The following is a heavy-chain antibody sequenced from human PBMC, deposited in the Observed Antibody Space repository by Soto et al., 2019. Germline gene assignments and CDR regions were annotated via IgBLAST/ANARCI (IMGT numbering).Heavy chain of an antibody. Sequence: QITLKESGPTLVKPTQTLTLTCTFSGFSLTADGVGVGWIRQPPGKALEWLALIYWDDDQHYSPSLKTRLTITQDVPKNPVVLTMTNMDPVDTGTYYCAHADGGTSLPEESFDVWGQGTLVTVSS. CDR2: IYWDDDQ. CDR1: GFSLTADGVG. V-gene: IGHV2-5*02. D-gene: IGHD2-2*01. CDR3: AHADGGTSLPEESFDV. J-gene: IGHJ3*01.